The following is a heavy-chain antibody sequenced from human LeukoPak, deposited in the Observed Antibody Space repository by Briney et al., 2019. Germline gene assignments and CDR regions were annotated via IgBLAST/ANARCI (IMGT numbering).Heavy chain of an antibody. D-gene: IGHD2-2*01. CDR2: VNHSGST. J-gene: IGHJ6*02. CDR3: ARGPHCSSTSCYGYYYYGMDV. Sequence: SETLSLTCAVYGGSFSGYYWSWIRQPPGKGLEWIGEVNHSGSTNYNPSLKSRVTISVDTSKNQFSLKLSSVTAADTAVYYCARGPHCSSTSCYGYYYYGMDVWGQGTTVTVSS. V-gene: IGHV4-34*01. CDR1: GGSFSGYY.